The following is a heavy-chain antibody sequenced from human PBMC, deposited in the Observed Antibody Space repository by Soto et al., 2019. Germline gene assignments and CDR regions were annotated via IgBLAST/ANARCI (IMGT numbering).Heavy chain of an antibody. CDR1: GGSISSYY. J-gene: IGHJ4*02. D-gene: IGHD1-1*01. V-gene: IGHV4-59*08. Sequence: SETLSLTCTVSGGSISSYYWSWIRQPSGKGLEWIGYIYYSGSTNYNPSLKSRVTISVDTSKNQFSLKLSSVTAADTAVYYCARRYGYSFDYWGQGTLVTVSS. CDR2: IYYSGST. CDR3: ARRYGYSFDY.